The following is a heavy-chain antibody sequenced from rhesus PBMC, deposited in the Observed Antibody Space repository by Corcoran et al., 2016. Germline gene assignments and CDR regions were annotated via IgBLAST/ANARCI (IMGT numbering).Heavy chain of an antibody. V-gene: IGHV4S7*01. Sequence: QVQLQESGPGLVKPSETLSLTCAVPGGSISGGYGWSWIRQPPGKGLEWIGHIFGSIGRTYFNPSLKSPVTISRVTSKSQFSLRLSSVAAADTAVYYCARVTIFGLVVNWYFDLWGPGTPITISS. CDR2: IFGSIGRT. J-gene: IGHJ2*01. CDR1: GGSISGGYG. CDR3: ARVTIFGLVVNWYFDL. D-gene: IGHD3-3*01.